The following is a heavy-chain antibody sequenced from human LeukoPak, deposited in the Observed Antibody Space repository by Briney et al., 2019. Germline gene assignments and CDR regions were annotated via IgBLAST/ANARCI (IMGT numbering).Heavy chain of an antibody. J-gene: IGHJ4*02. CDR1: GGTFSSYA. D-gene: IGHD4-23*01. V-gene: IGHV1-69*13. Sequence: GASVKDSCKSSGGTFSSYAISWVRQAPGQGLEWMGGIIPIFGTANYAQKFQGRVTITADESTSTAYMELSSLRSEDTAVYYCARDGSNYGGNRGAFDYWGQGTLVTVSS. CDR3: ARDGSNYGGNRGAFDY. CDR2: IIPIFGTA.